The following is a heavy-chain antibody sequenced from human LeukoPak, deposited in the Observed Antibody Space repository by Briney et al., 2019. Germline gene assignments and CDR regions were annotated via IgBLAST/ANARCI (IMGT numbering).Heavy chain of an antibody. J-gene: IGHJ4*02. D-gene: IGHD3-22*01. V-gene: IGHV4-30-4*01. CDR2: IYYSGST. CDR3: ARGESGYYYAVDY. Sequence: PSQTLSLTCTVSGVSISSGDYYWSWIRQPPGKGLEWIGYIYYSGSTYYNPSLKSRVTISVDTSKNQFSLKLSSVTAADTAVYYCARGESGYYYAVDYWGQGTLVTVSS. CDR1: GVSISSGDYY.